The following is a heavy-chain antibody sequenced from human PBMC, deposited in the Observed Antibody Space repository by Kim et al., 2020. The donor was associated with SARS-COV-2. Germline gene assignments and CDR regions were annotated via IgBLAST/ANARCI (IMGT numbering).Heavy chain of an antibody. Sequence: GGSLRLSCTASGFSFGSFAMSWVRQAPGKGLEWVSAIVGGGTNTYYANSVGGRFTVSRDNSKSTLYLEMSSLRAEDTAVYYCAKMKGHPLPQYSLDYGGQGSLVTVSS. CDR3: AKMKGHPLPQYSLDY. J-gene: IGHJ4*02. V-gene: IGHV3-23*01. CDR2: IVGGGTNT. D-gene: IGHD2-15*01. CDR1: GFSFGSFA.